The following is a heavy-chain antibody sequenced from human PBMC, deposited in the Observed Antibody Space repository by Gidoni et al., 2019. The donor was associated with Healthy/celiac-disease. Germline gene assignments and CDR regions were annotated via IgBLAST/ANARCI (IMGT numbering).Heavy chain of an antibody. V-gene: IGHV3-49*03. CDR1: GFTFGDYA. CDR3: TRYRVGYYDFWSGYYTDYYYMDV. CDR2: IRSKAYGGTT. Sequence: EVQLVESGGGLVQPGRSLRLSCTASGFTFGDYAISWFRQAPGKGLGWVGFIRSKAYGGTTEYAASVKGRFTISRDDSKSIAYLQMNSLKTEDTAVYYCTRYRVGYYDFWSGYYTDYYYMDVWGKGTTVTVSS. J-gene: IGHJ6*03. D-gene: IGHD3-3*01.